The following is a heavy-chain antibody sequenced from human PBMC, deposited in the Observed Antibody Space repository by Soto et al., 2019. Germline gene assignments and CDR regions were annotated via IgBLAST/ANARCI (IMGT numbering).Heavy chain of an antibody. CDR1: GFTFSLYP. D-gene: IGHD2-2*01. CDR3: ARVGRGFCSSTRCYTDGFDL. J-gene: IGHJ3*01. V-gene: IGHV3-48*02. Sequence: QLVESGGGLVQPGGSLRLSCAASGFTFSLYPVNWVRQAPGKGLEWLSYISPSNSTIYYADSVKGRFTISRDNAKNSLDLQMNGPRDDDTAVYYCARVGRGFCSSTRCYTDGFDLWGQGTVVTVST. CDR2: ISPSNSTI.